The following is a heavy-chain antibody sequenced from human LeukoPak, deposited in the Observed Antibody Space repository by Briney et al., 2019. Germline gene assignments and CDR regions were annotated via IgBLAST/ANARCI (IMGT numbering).Heavy chain of an antibody. CDR2: INPNSGGT. J-gene: IGHJ5*02. Sequence: GASVKVSCKASGYTFTGYYMHWVRQAPGQGLEWMGWINPNSGGTNYAQKFQGRVTMTRDTSISTAYMELSRLRSDDTAVYYCARDRDYCSSTGCYTNWFDPWGQGTLVTVSS. V-gene: IGHV1-2*02. CDR3: ARDRDYCSSTGCYTNWFDP. D-gene: IGHD2-2*02. CDR1: GYTFTGYY.